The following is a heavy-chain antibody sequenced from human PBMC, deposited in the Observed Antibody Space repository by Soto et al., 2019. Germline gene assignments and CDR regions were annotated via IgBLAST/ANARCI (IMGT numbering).Heavy chain of an antibody. CDR3: AKRNWNCSSSSCFVLGAFDV. Sequence: EVQLLESGGGLVQPGGSLRLSCAASGFTFSIYAMSWVLQAPGKGLEWVSGISSSGGTTYSADSVKGRITISRDNYKNTLYLQIDSLRAEDTAVYFCAKRNWNCSSSSCFVLGAFDVWGQGTMVTVSS. J-gene: IGHJ3*01. V-gene: IGHV3-23*01. CDR1: GFTFSIYA. CDR2: ISSSGGTT. D-gene: IGHD2-2*01.